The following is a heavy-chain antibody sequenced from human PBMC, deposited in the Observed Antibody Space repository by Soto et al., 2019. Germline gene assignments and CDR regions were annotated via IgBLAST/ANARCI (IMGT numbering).Heavy chain of an antibody. CDR1: GFTFSNAW. CDR2: IKSNTDGGTT. CDR3: TTLASRGSYSDFDY. V-gene: IGHV3-15*07. D-gene: IGHD1-26*01. Sequence: EVQLVESGGGLVKPGGSLRLSCAASGFTFSNAWMNWVRQAPGKGLEWVGRIKSNTDGGTTDYAAPVKGRFTISRDDSKNTLYLQMNSLKTADKAVYYCTTLASRGSYSDFDYWGQGTLVTVSS. J-gene: IGHJ4*02.